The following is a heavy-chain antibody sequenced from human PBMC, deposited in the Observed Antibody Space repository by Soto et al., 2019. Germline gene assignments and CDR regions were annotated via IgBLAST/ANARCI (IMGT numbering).Heavy chain of an antibody. D-gene: IGHD6-19*01. CDR3: AKDATRTDGWYYFDY. Sequence: GGSLRLSCAASGFTFSILAMGWVRQAPGKGLEWVSVIDYTGGTTYYTDSVKGRFTISRDNSKKMLYLQMNSLRAEDTAVYYCAKDATRTDGWYYFDYWGQGALVTVSS. CDR1: GFTFSILA. V-gene: IGHV3-23*01. CDR2: IDYTGGTT. J-gene: IGHJ4*02.